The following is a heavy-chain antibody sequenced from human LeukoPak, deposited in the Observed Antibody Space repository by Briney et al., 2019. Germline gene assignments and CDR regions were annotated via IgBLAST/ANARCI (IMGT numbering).Heavy chain of an antibody. CDR2: ISSSSSTI. J-gene: IGHJ4*02. V-gene: IGHV3-48*01. Sequence: GGSLRLSCAASGFTFSTYSMNWVRQAPGKGLGWVSHISSSSSTIYYADSVKGRFTISRDNAKNSLYLQMNSLRAEDTAVYYCASGVDYWGQGTLVTVSS. CDR3: ASGVDY. CDR1: GFTFSTYS. D-gene: IGHD3-10*01.